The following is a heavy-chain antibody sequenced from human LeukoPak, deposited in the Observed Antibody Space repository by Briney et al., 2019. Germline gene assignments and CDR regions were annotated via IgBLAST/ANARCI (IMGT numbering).Heavy chain of an antibody. J-gene: IGHJ4*02. D-gene: IGHD2-21*01. CDR2: FCPRGRDI. V-gene: IGHV3-48*03. CDR1: GFTFSSYE. Sequence: GGSLRLSCVACGFTFSSYEMHWVPEAPGGGRVWVSYFCPRGRDIKHAHSVRRGYSIYRDNAKNSLYIQMNSVRGEDTCVYHCARDRDCSNPNYFDYWGQGTLVTVSS. CDR3: ARDRDCSNPNYFDY.